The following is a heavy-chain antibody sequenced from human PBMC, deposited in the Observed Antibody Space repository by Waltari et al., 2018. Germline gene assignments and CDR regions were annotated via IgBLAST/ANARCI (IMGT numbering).Heavy chain of an antibody. Sequence: QLQLQESGPGLVKPSETLSLTCTVSGGSISSSSSYWGWIRQPPGKGLEWIGSIYYSGSTYYNPSLKSRVTISVDTSKNQFSLKLSSVTAADTAVYYCATTTIFGVDAFDIWGQGTMVTVSS. D-gene: IGHD3-3*01. CDR1: GGSISSSSSY. V-gene: IGHV4-39*07. CDR3: ATTTIFGVDAFDI. CDR2: IYYSGST. J-gene: IGHJ3*02.